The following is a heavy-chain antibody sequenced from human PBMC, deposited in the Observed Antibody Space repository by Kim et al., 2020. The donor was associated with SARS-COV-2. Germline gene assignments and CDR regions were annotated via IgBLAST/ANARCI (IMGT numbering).Heavy chain of an antibody. D-gene: IGHD3-22*01. CDR2: INHSGST. V-gene: IGHV4-34*01. Sequence: SETLSLTCAVYGGSFSGYYWSWIRQPPGKGLEWIGEINHSGSTNYNPSLKSRVTISVDTSKNQFSLKLSSVTAAGTAVYYCARASDYYDSSGVSFRGGYYYGTDVWGQGTTVTVSS. CDR3: ARASDYYDSSGVSFRGGYYYGTDV. CDR1: GGSFSGYY. J-gene: IGHJ6*02.